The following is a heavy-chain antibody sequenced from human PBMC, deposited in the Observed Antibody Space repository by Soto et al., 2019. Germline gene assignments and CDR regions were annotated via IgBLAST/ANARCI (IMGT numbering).Heavy chain of an antibody. CDR1: GFTFSRHV. Sequence: EVQLWESGGGLVQPGGSLRLSCAVSGFTFSRHVMSWVRQAPGKGLEWVSAISGTGGTYYADSVKGRFTIPRDHSKNALYVQMNNLRDEDTAVYYCAKDRRGAYCSGGICYSPYYWGQGTLVIVSS. CDR2: ISGTGGT. V-gene: IGHV3-23*01. J-gene: IGHJ4*02. D-gene: IGHD2-15*01. CDR3: AKDRRGAYCSGGICYSPYY.